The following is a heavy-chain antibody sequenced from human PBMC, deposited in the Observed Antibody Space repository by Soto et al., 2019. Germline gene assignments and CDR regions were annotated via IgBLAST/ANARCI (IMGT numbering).Heavy chain of an antibody. V-gene: IGHV3-30*18. CDR1: GFTFSSYG. D-gene: IGHD3-3*01. CDR3: AKDPKYYDFWGGYFYYDS. J-gene: IGHJ4*02. CDR2: ISYDGSNK. Sequence: GGSLRLSCAASGFTFSSYGMHWVRQAPGKGLEWVAVISYDGSNKYYADSVKGRFTISRDNSKNTLYLQMNSLRAEDTAVYYCAKDPKYYDFWGGYFYYDSWGQGTLVTVSS.